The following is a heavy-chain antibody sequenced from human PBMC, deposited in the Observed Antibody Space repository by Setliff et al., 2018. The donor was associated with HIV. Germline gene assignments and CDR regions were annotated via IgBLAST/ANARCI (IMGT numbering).Heavy chain of an antibody. Sequence: SETLSLTCTVSGGSISRYYWSWIRQPAGKGLEWIGRIYPSGKTSYNPSLKSRVTISADTSKSQFSLKLTSVTAADTAIYYCARDVTVVWGVSFFYVFDIWGQGTMVTVSS. D-gene: IGHD3-10*01. V-gene: IGHV4-4*07. CDR3: ARDVTVVWGVSFFYVFDI. CDR2: IYPSGKT. J-gene: IGHJ3*02. CDR1: GGSISRYY.